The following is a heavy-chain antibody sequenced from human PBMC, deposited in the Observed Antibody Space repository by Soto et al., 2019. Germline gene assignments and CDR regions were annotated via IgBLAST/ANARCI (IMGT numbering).Heavy chain of an antibody. CDR1: GFTFGDHY. Sequence: EVQLVESGGALVRPGGSLRLSCAVSGFTFGDHYMDWVRQAPGKGLEWVGRIRNIANGYTTSYAASVKGRFTISRDDSKNSLFLQMNNLKTEDTAMYYCARRITGSPPADGGSWGQGTLVTVSS. CDR3: ARRITGSPPADGGS. V-gene: IGHV3-72*01. J-gene: IGHJ5*02. CDR2: IRNIANGYTT. D-gene: IGHD1-20*01.